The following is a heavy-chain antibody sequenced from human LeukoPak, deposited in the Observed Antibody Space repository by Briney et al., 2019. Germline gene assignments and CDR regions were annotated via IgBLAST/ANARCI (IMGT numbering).Heavy chain of an antibody. V-gene: IGHV3-21*01. Sequence: GGSLRLSCAASGFTFSSYGMHWVRQAPGKGLEWVSSISSSSSHIYYADSVKGRFTISRDDAKNSLYLQMNSLRAEDTAVYYCARESATVATNWGQGTLVTVSS. CDR3: ARESATVATN. CDR2: ISSSSSHI. J-gene: IGHJ4*02. CDR1: GFTFSSYG. D-gene: IGHD4-17*01.